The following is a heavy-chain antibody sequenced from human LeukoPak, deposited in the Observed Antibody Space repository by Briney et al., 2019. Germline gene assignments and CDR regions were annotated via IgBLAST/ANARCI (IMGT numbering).Heavy chain of an antibody. Sequence: SETLSLTCTVSSGSISSSSYYWGWIRQPPGKGLEWIGSIYYSGSTYYNPSLKSRVTISVDTSKNQFSLKLSSVTAADTAVYYCASQLYGSRFDPWGQGTLVTVSS. CDR1: SGSISSSSYY. V-gene: IGHV4-39*01. D-gene: IGHD3-10*01. CDR2: IYYSGST. CDR3: ASQLYGSRFDP. J-gene: IGHJ5*02.